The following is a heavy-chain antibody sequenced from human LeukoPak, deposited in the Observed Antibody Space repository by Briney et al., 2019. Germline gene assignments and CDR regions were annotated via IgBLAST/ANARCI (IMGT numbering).Heavy chain of an antibody. J-gene: IGHJ5*02. CDR1: GFTFSSYW. CDR2: IKQDGSEK. D-gene: IGHD3-10*01. V-gene: IGHV3-7*01. Sequence: GGSLRLSCAASGFTFSSYWMSWVRQAPGKGLEWVANIKQDGSEKYYVDSVKGRFTISRDNAKNSLYLQMNSLRAEDTAVYYCARDKGDDYYGSGSYYPNWFDPWGQGTLVTVSS. CDR3: ARDKGDDYYGSGSYYPNWFDP.